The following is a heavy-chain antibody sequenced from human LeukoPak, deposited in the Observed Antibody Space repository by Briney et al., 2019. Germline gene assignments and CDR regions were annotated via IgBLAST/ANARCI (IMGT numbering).Heavy chain of an antibody. CDR2: IIPILGIA. CDR1: GGTFSSYT. V-gene: IGHV1-69*02. CDR3: ARGVSPYPTDAFGI. J-gene: IGHJ3*02. Sequence: SVKVSCKASGGTFSSYTISWVRQAPGQGLEWMGRIIPILGIANYAQKFQGRVTITADKSTSTAYMELSSLRSEDTAVYYCARGVSPYPTDAFGIWGQGTMVTVSS. D-gene: IGHD2-8*01.